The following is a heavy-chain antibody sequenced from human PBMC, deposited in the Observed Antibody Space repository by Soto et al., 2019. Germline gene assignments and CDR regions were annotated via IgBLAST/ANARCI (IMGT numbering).Heavy chain of an antibody. Sequence: QVPLVQSGAEVKKPGASVTVSCKTSGYTPTNYDIGWVRQAPGQGLEWMGWISAYNGNTNSAQKLQGRLTMTTDTSTRPAYIELRSLRSDDTAVYYCARALYRSGTYYAFDNWGQGTLVTVSS. V-gene: IGHV1-18*01. CDR1: GYTPTNYD. J-gene: IGHJ4*02. CDR3: ARALYRSGTYYAFDN. D-gene: IGHD1-26*01. CDR2: ISAYNGNT.